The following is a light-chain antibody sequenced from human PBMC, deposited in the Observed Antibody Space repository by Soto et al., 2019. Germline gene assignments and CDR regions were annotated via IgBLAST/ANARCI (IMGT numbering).Light chain of an antibody. Sequence: DLQMTQSPSTLSGSVRDRVTITCPASQDVGKWLAWYQQKPGKAATLLMHAASRLQSGVPSRFSASYSRTDSTLTVGSLKAEDGETDEGQQRFCIPRTFCQGTKVEIK. CDR3: QQRFCIPRT. V-gene: IGKV1-12*01. CDR2: AAS. J-gene: IGKJ1*01. CDR1: QDVGKW.